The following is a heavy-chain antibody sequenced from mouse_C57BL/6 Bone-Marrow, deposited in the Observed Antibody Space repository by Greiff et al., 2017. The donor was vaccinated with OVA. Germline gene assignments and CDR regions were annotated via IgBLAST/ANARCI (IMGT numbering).Heavy chain of an antibody. CDR1: GYTFTSYW. D-gene: IGHD2-4*01. J-gene: IGHJ4*01. V-gene: IGHV1-64*01. CDR2: IHPNSGST. Sequence: QVHVKQPGAELVKPGASVKLSCKASGYTFTSYWMHWVKQRPGQGLEWIGMIHPNSGSTNYNEKFKSKATLTVDKSSSTAYMQLSSLTSEDSAVYYCARENDYDGYAMDYWGQGTSVTVSS. CDR3: ARENDYDGYAMDY.